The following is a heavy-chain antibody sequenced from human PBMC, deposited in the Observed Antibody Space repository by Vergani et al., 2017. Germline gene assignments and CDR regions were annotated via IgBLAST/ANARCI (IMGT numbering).Heavy chain of an antibody. CDR1: GFTFSSYG. D-gene: IGHD6-19*01. V-gene: IGHV3-30*03. J-gene: IGHJ4*02. Sequence: QVQLVESGGGVVQPGRSLRLSCAASGFTFSSYGMHWVRQAPGKGLEWVAVISYDGSNKYYADSVKGRFTISRDNSKNTLYLQMNSLRAEDTAVYYCARAPREWLVPFDYWGQGTLVTVSS. CDR2: ISYDGSNK. CDR3: ARAPREWLVPFDY.